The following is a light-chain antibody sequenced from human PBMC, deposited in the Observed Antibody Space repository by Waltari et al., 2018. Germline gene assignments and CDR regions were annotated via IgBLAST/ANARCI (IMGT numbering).Light chain of an antibody. Sequence: QSVLTQPPSESGTPGQRVTIPCSGSSANLGSNPVNGYKHLPETAPKLLIYSNNQRPSGVPDRFSGSKSGTSASLAISGLQSEDEADYYCAAWDDSLNGYWVFGGGTKLTVL. CDR3: AAWDDSLNGYWV. CDR1: SANLGSNP. J-gene: IGLJ3*02. V-gene: IGLV1-44*01. CDR2: SNN.